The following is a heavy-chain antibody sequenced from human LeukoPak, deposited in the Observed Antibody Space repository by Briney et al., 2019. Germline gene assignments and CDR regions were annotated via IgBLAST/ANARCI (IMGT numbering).Heavy chain of an antibody. V-gene: IGHV3-15*01. CDR1: GFTFTNAL. Sequence: NSGGSLRLSCAASGFTFTNALMSWVRQAPGKGLEWVGRIKSKTDGGTTDYAAPVKGRFTISRDDSKDTLFLQMNSLKTEDTAVYYCSREDQRYSWGQGTLVTVSS. D-gene: IGHD1-1*01. CDR3: SREDQRYS. J-gene: IGHJ4*02. CDR2: IKSKTDGGTT.